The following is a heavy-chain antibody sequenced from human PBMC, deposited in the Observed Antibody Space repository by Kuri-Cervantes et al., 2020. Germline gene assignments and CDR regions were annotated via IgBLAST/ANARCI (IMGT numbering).Heavy chain of an antibody. CDR2: IYYSGST. V-gene: IGHV4-61*01. D-gene: IGHD6-19*01. J-gene: IGHJ4*02. Sequence: GSLRLSCTVSGGSVSSGSYYWSWIRQPPGKGLEWIGYIYYSGSTNYNPSLKSRVTISVDTSKNQFSLRLSSVTAADTAVYYCARRRSSGWFGFDSWGQGALVTVSS. CDR3: ARRRSSGWFGFDS. CDR1: GGSVSSGSYY.